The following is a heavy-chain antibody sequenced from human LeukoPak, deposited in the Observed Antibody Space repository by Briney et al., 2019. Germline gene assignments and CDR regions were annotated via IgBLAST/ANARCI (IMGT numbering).Heavy chain of an antibody. CDR2: ISSSGSTI. J-gene: IGHJ6*03. CDR1: GFTFSDYY. V-gene: IGHV3-11*04. D-gene: IGHD2-15*01. Sequence: PGGSLRLSCAASGFTFSDYYMSWIRQAPGKGLEWVSYISSSGSTIYYADSVKGRFTISRDNAKNSLYLQMNSLRAEDTAVYYCARDALLGHYYYMDVWGKGTTVTVSS. CDR3: ARDALLGHYYYMDV.